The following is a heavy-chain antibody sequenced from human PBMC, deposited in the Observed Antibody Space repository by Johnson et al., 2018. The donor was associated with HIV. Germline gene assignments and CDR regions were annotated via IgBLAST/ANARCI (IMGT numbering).Heavy chain of an antibody. J-gene: IGHJ3*01. D-gene: IGHD1-20*01. CDR2: INWNGGST. CDR1: GFTFDDYG. V-gene: IGHV3-20*04. CDR3: AKIITGTTYDALDL. Sequence: VQLVESGGGVVRPGGSLRLSCAASGFTFDDYGMSWVRQAPGKGLEWVSGINWNGGSTGYEDPVKGRFTISRDNSKNTVYVQMNSLRTEDTGMYYCAKIITGTTYDALDLWGQGTMVTVSS.